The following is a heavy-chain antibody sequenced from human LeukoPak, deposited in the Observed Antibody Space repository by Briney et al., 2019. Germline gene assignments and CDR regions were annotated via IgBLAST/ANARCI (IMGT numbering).Heavy chain of an antibody. CDR2: IKQDGSEK. J-gene: IGHJ6*03. CDR3: ARVSSRRAADHSPVYYYYYMDV. V-gene: IGHV3-7*01. D-gene: IGHD6-13*01. CDR1: GFTFSSYW. Sequence: HPGGSLRLSCAASGFTFSSYWMSWVRQAPGKGLEWVANIKQDGSEKYYVDSVKGRFTISRDNAKNSLYLQMNSLRAEDTAVYYCARVSSRRAADHSPVYYYYYMDVWGKGTTVTISS.